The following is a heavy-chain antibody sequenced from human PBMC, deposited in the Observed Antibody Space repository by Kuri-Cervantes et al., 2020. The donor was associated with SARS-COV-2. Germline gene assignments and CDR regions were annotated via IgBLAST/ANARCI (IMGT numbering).Heavy chain of an antibody. CDR3: ARESRYVYGEFDF. D-gene: IGHD3-16*01. J-gene: IGHJ4*02. CDR1: GFIFSSYW. Sequence: GGFLRLSCAASGFIFSSYWMSWVRQVPGKGLEWVANIKQRGNEKYYVDSVKGRFTISRDNAQNSLYLEMNSLRGEDTAVYYCARESRYVYGEFDFWGQGTQVTVSS. CDR2: IKQRGNEK. V-gene: IGHV3-7*03.